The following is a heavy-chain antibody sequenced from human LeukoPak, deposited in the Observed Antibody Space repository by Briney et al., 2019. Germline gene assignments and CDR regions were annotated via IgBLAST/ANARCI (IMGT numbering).Heavy chain of an antibody. V-gene: IGHV3-74*01. J-gene: IGHJ2*01. CDR3: ARGPPWYFDL. CDR2: INSDGSSA. Sequence: GGSLRLSCAASGFTFNNYGMHWVRQAPGKGLVWVSPINSDGSSATYADSVKGRFTISRDNAKNTLYLQVNSLRAEDTAVYYCARGPPWYFDLWGRGTLVTVSS. CDR1: GFTFNNYG. D-gene: IGHD6-25*01.